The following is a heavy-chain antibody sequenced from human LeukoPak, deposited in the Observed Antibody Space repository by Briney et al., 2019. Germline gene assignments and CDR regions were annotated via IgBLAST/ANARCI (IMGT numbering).Heavy chain of an antibody. D-gene: IGHD2-15*01. CDR3: ARDQVARDIVVVLTATGTIDY. Sequence: ASVKVSCKASGYTFTGYYMHWVRQAPGQGLEWMGWINPNSGDTTFAQKFQGRVTITRDTSISTAFMELSRLRSDDTAVYYCARDQVARDIVVVLTATGTIDYWGQGTLVTVSS. V-gene: IGHV1-2*02. CDR2: INPNSGDT. J-gene: IGHJ4*02. CDR1: GYTFTGYY.